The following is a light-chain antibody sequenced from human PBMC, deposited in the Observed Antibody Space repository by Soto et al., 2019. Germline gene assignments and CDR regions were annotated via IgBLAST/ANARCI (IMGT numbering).Light chain of an antibody. CDR3: QQYNNWTLIP. Sequence: EIVMTQSPATLSVSPGERATLSCRASQSVSSNLSWYQQKPGQAPRLLIYGASTRATGIPARFSGSRSGTEFTLPISSLQSEDFAVYYCQQYNNWTLIPFVPGTKVHIK. CDR1: QSVSSN. J-gene: IGKJ3*01. V-gene: IGKV3-15*01. CDR2: GAS.